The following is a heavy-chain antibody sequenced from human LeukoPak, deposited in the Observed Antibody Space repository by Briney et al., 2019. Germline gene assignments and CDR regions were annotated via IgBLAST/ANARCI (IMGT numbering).Heavy chain of an antibody. J-gene: IGHJ4*02. CDR2: FDPEDGET. CDR3: ATRLGYSYGDYYFDY. Sequence: GASVKVSCKVSGYTLTELSMHWLRQAPGKGLEWMGGFDPEDGETIYAQKFQGRVTMTEDTSTDTAYMELSSLRSEDTAVYYCATRLGYSYGDYYFDYWGQGTLVTVSS. V-gene: IGHV1-24*01. D-gene: IGHD5-18*01. CDR1: GYTLTELS.